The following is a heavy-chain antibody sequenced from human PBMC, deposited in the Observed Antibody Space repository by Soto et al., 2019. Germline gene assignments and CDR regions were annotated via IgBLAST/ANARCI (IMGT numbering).Heavy chain of an antibody. V-gene: IGHV3-7*01. CDR2: IKEDGSEK. D-gene: IGHD4-17*01. CDR3: AKGLFYGGDFDS. J-gene: IGHJ4*02. CDR1: GFSFSSYW. Sequence: EVQLVESGGGLVQPGGSLRLSCGASGFSFSSYWMGWVRQAPGKGLEWVANIKEDGSEKYYVDSVKGRFTISRDHSKKSLYLQMNSLRAEDTAVYYCAKGLFYGGDFDSWGQGTLVTVSS.